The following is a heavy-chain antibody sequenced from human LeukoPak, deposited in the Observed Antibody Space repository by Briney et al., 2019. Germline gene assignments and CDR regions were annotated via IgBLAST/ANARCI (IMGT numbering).Heavy chain of an antibody. CDR1: GFTFSSYW. V-gene: IGHV3-7*01. CDR3: ATDTGYDFWSGTRSFDF. J-gene: IGHJ4*02. D-gene: IGHD3-3*01. Sequence: PGGSLRLSCAASGFTFSSYWMSWVRQAPGKGLEWVANIKQDGSEKYYVDSVKGRFTISRDNAKNLLYLQMNSLRAEDTAVYYCATDTGYDFWSGTRSFDFWGQGTLVSVSS. CDR2: IKQDGSEK.